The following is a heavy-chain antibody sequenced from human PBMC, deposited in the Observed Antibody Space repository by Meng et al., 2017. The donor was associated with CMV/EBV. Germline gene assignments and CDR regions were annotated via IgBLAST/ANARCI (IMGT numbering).Heavy chain of an antibody. Sequence: ASVKVSCKASGYTFTSYDINWVRQDTGQGLEWMGWMNPNSGNTGYAQKFQGRVTMTRNTSISTAYMELSSLRSEDTAVYFCAKSQGGTSNKRFYFDSWGQGMLVTVSS. CDR2: MNPNSGNT. J-gene: IGHJ4*02. CDR3: AKSQGGTSNKRFYFDS. CDR1: GYTFTSYD. V-gene: IGHV1-8*01. D-gene: IGHD1-1*01.